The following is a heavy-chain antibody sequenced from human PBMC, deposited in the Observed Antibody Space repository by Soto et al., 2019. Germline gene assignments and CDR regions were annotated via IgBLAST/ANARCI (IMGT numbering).Heavy chain of an antibody. V-gene: IGHV3-23*01. CDR3: AKAPTHYDFWSGYYTDWYFDL. J-gene: IGHJ2*01. CDR1: GFTFSSYA. CDR2: ISGSGGST. D-gene: IGHD3-3*01. Sequence: GGSLRLSCAASGFTFSSYAMSWVRQAPGKGLEWVSAISGSGGSTYYADSVKGRFTISRDNSKNTLYLQMNSLRAEDTAVYYCAKAPTHYDFWSGYYTDWYFDLWGRGTLVTVSS.